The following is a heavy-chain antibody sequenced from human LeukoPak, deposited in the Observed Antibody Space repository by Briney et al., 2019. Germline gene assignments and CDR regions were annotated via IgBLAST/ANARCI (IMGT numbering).Heavy chain of an antibody. CDR2: FDPEDGET. D-gene: IGHD1-1*01. V-gene: IGHV1-24*01. CDR1: GYTLTELP. CDR3: ATRTTGTTDALDI. J-gene: IGHJ3*02. Sequence: ASVKVSCKVFGYTLTELPIHWVRQAPGKGLEWVGGFDPEDGETTYAQKFQDRVTMTEDTSTDPAYMEVSGLRSEDTAVYYCATRTTGTTDALDIWGQGTMVPVSS.